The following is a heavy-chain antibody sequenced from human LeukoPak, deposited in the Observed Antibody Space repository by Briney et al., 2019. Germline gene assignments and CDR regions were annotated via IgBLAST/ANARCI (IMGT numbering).Heavy chain of an antibody. CDR3: ARERDSYGSSGYYDYFFYYMDV. Sequence: SETLSLTCTVSGGSISSYYWNWIRQPAGKGLEWIGRIYSSGSTNYNPSLKSRVTMSVDTSKNQFSLKLSSVTAADTAVYYCARERDSYGSSGYYDYFFYYMDVWGKGTTVTVSS. CDR2: IYSSGST. V-gene: IGHV4-4*07. CDR1: GGSISSYY. J-gene: IGHJ6*03. D-gene: IGHD3-22*01.